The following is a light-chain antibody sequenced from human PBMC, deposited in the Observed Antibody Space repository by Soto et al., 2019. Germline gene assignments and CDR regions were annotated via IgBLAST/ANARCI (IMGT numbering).Light chain of an antibody. CDR2: GAS. V-gene: IGKV3-15*01. CDR1: QSVRSN. Sequence: EVELTQSPDILSVSPGETATLSCRASQSVRSNLAWYQQKPGQAPRLLIYGASTRATGIPARFSGSGSGREFTLTINRLAPEDSAMYYCQQYGSSPYNFGQGSKLEIK. CDR3: QQYGSSPYN. J-gene: IGKJ2*01.